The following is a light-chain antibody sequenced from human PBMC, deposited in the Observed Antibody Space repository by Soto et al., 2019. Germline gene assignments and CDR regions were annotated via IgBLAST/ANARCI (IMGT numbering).Light chain of an antibody. CDR2: END. CDR3: GTWDSSLSVWV. J-gene: IGLJ3*02. V-gene: IGLV1-51*01. CDR1: SSNIGNNY. Sequence: QSVLTQPPSVSAAPGQKVTISCSGSSSNIGNNYVSWYQQLPGTAPKLLIYENDKRPPWIPDRFSASKSGTSATLGITGLQTGDEADYYCGTWDSSLSVWVFGGGTKVTVL.